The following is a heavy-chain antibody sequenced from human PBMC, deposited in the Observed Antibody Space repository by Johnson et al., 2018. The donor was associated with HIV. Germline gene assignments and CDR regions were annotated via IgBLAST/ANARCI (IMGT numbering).Heavy chain of an antibody. D-gene: IGHD5-24*01. CDR1: GFTFSSYA. J-gene: IGHJ3*02. V-gene: IGHV3-30-3*01. Sequence: QVQLVESGGGVVQPGRSLRLSCAASGFTFSSYALHWVRQAPGKGLEWVAVISYDGSNKYYADSVKGRFTISRDNSKNTLYLQMNSLRAEDTAVYYCARDRGDGYTTAWAFDIWGQGTMVTVSS. CDR2: ISYDGSNK. CDR3: ARDRGDGYTTAWAFDI.